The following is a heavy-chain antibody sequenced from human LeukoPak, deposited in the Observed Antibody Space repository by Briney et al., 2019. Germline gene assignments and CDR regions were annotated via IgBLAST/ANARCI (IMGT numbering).Heavy chain of an antibody. CDR2: ISSDGSVT. V-gene: IGHV3-30*03. CDR3: ALFDY. CDR1: GFTFSTYG. J-gene: IGHJ4*02. Sequence: GGSLRLSCAASGFTFSTYGINWVRQTPGKGLEWVASISSDGSVTYYADSVKGRFTISRDNSKNTLYLEMSSLRAEDIAVYYCALFDYWGQGTLVTVSS.